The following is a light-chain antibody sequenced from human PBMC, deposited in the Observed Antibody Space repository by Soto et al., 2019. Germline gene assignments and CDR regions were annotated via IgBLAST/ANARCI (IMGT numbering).Light chain of an antibody. Sequence: EIVLTQSPATLSLSPGERATLSCRASQSVSSYLAWYQQKPGRAPRLLIYDASNRATGIPARFSGSGSGTDFTLTISSLEPEDFAVYYCQQRSNSPPLTFGGGTNVDIK. V-gene: IGKV3-11*01. CDR1: QSVSSY. J-gene: IGKJ4*01. CDR3: QQRSNSPPLT. CDR2: DAS.